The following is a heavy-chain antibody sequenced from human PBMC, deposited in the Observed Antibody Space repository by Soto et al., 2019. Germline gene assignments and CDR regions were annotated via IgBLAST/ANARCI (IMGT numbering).Heavy chain of an antibody. CDR3: ARHSRGLFDY. D-gene: IGHD6-13*01. J-gene: IGHJ4*02. CDR1: GGSISSYY. Sequence: SETLSLTCTVSGGSISSYYWSWIRQPPGKGLEWIGYIYYSGSTNYNPSLKSRVTISVDTSKNQFSLKLSSVTAAGTAVYYCARHSRGLFDYWGQGTLVTVSS. V-gene: IGHV4-59*01. CDR2: IYYSGST.